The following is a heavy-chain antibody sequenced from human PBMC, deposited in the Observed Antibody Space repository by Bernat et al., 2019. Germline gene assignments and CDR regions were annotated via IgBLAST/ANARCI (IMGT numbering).Heavy chain of an antibody. CDR3: ARHGGGWRSPTSNWFDP. CDR1: GGSISPYY. J-gene: IGHJ5*02. CDR2: IFYSGST. D-gene: IGHD6-19*01. V-gene: IGHV4-59*08. Sequence: QVQLQESGPGLVKPSETLSLTCTVSGGSISPYYWSWIRQPPGKGPEWIGYIFYSGSTNYNPSLKSRVTISVDMSKSQFSLNLSSMTAADTAVYYCARHGGGWRSPTSNWFDPWGQGTLVTVSS.